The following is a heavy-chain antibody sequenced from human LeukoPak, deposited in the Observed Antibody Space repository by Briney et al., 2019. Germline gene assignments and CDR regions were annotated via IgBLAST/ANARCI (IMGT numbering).Heavy chain of an antibody. D-gene: IGHD2-15*01. J-gene: IGHJ4*02. CDR1: GFTFNSYA. CDR3: VKDRRLDYSRFDC. Sequence: PGASLRLSCSASGFTFNSYAMHWVRQAPGKGLEYVSGIRSNGGSTYYADSVKGRFTISRGNSKNTLYLQMSSLRAEDTAVYYCVKDRRLDYSRFDCWGQGTLVTVSS. CDR2: IRSNGGST. V-gene: IGHV3-64D*06.